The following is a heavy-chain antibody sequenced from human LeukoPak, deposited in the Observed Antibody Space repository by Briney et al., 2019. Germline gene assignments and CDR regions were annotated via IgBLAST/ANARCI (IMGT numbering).Heavy chain of an antibody. D-gene: IGHD1-14*01. CDR3: ARVRLDRSERNLDAFEN. CDR1: GFTVSSNY. Sequence: PGGSLRLSCAASGFTVSSNYMSWVRQAPGKGLEWVSSIYSGGSTYYADSVKGRFTISRDNSKNTVYLQMNSLRAEDTAVYFCARVRLDRSERNLDAFENWGQGTMVTVPS. J-gene: IGHJ3*02. CDR2: IYSGGST. V-gene: IGHV3-53*01.